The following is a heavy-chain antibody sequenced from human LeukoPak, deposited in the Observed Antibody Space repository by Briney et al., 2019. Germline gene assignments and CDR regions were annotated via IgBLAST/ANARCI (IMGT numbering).Heavy chain of an antibody. CDR1: GGSISSGGYY. V-gene: IGHV4-31*03. CDR3: ARVHSKDYYYYMDV. J-gene: IGHJ6*03. CDR2: IYYSGST. Sequence: SETLSLTCTVSGGSISSGGYYWSWIRQHPGKGLEWIGYIYYSGSTYYNPSLKSRVTISVDTSKNQFSLKLSSVTAADTAVYYCARVHSKDYYYYMDVWGKGTTVAVSS. D-gene: IGHD4-11*01.